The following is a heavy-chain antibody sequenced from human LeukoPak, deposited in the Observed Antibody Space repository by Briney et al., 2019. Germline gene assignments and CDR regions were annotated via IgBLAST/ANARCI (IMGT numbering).Heavy chain of an antibody. J-gene: IGHJ4*02. CDR2: ISATGAST. D-gene: IGHD6-6*01. Sequence: GWSLRLSCEGSGFIFSKYAMNWVRQAPGKGLEWVSAISATGASTYYIDSVKGRFTISRDNSNNTLYLQMNSLRAEDTARYYCAKDLWHLVRMIDHWGQGILVIAST. CDR1: GFIFSKYA. CDR3: AKDLWHLVRMIDH. V-gene: IGHV3-23*01.